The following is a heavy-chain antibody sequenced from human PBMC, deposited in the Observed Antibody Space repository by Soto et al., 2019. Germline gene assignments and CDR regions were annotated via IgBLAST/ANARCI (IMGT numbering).Heavy chain of an antibody. V-gene: IGHV4-59*01. CDR1: GGSISSYY. CDR3: ARVALTDIVATIEAFDI. J-gene: IGHJ3*02. Sequence: SETLSLTCTVSGGSISSYYWSWIRQPPGKGLEWIGYIYYSGSTNYNPSLKSRITISVDTSKNQFSLKLSSVNAADTDEYYYARVALTDIVATIEAFDIWGQGTMVTVSS. D-gene: IGHD5-12*01. CDR2: IYYSGST.